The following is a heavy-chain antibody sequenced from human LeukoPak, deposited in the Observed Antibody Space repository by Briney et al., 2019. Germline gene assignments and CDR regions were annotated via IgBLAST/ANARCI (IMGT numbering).Heavy chain of an antibody. CDR1: GGSISSYY. CDR3: ARDKCSSTSCYIDY. V-gene: IGHV4-59*12. D-gene: IGHD2-2*02. J-gene: IGHJ4*02. CDR2: IYHSGST. Sequence: PSETLSLTCTVSGGSISSYYWSWIRQPPGKGLEWIGYIYHSGSTYYNPSLKSRVTISVDRSKNQFSLELSSVTAADTAVYYCARDKCSSTSCYIDYWGQGTLVTVSS.